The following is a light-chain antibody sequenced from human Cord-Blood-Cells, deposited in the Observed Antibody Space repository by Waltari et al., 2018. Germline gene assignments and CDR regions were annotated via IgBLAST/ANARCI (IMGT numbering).Light chain of an antibody. V-gene: IGLV2-8*01. CDR3: SSYAGSNNFV. CDR2: EVS. Sequence: QSALTQPPSASGSPGQSVTISCTGTSSAVGGYNYFSWYQQHPGKAPKLMIYEVSKRPSGVPDRFSGSKSGNTASLTVSGLQAEDEADYYCSSYAGSNNFVFGGGTKLTVL. J-gene: IGLJ2*01. CDR1: SSAVGGYNY.